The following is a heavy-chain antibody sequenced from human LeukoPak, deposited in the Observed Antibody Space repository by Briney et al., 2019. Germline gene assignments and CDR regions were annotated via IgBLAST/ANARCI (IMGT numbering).Heavy chain of an antibody. CDR2: IKGDEMTT. CDR3: ARGGLFAYYFDY. Sequence: PGGSLRLSCAASGFTFTTYWMHWVRQAPGKGLEWASRIKGDEMTTNYADSVEGRFTISRDNAKNTVYLEINSLRAEDTAVYYCARGGLFAYYFDYWGQGTLVTVSS. CDR1: GFTFTTYW. D-gene: IGHD3-10*02. V-gene: IGHV3-74*01. J-gene: IGHJ4*02.